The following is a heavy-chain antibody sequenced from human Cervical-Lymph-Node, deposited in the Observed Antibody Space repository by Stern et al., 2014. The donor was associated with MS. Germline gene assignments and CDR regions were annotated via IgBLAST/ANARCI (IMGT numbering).Heavy chain of an antibody. CDR2: IMPVFGTS. CDR1: GGTFTNYA. Sequence: VQLVESGAELKKPGSSVKVSCKAPGGTFTNYAFTWVRQAPGQGLEWMGGIMPVFGTSNYAKKLRGRVTITADKSTSTAYMELSSLRSEDTAVYYCARTYYFDDSGYYYPHYYYGMDVWGQGTTVTVSS. J-gene: IGHJ6*02. CDR3: ARTYYFDDSGYYYPHYYYGMDV. V-gene: IGHV1-69*06. D-gene: IGHD3-22*01.